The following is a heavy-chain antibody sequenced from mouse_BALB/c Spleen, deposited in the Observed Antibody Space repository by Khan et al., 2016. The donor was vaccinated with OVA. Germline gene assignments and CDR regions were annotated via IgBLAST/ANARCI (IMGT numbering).Heavy chain of an antibody. CDR3: ARPAYDGYYDY. Sequence: QIQLVQSGPELVRPGVSVEISCKGSGYTFTDYAMHWVKQSHAKSLEWIGLISTYSGNTNYNQKFKGKATMTVDKSSSTAYMELARLTSEDSAIYYCARPAYDGYYDYWGQGTTLTVSS. CDR2: ISTYSGNT. J-gene: IGHJ2*01. V-gene: IGHV1S137*01. CDR1: GYTFTDYA. D-gene: IGHD2-3*01.